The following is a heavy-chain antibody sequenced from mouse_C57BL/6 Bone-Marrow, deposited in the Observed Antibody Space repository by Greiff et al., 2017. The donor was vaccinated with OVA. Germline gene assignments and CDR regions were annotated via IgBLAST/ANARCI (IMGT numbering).Heavy chain of an antibody. CDR3: AREPHYYGSSYVDFDV. J-gene: IGHJ1*03. CDR2: ISYDGSN. CDR1: GYSITSGYY. D-gene: IGHD1-1*01. Sequence: EVQLVESGPGLVKPSQSLSLTCSVTGYSITSGYYWNWIRQFPGNKLEWMGYISYDGSNNYNPSLKNRISITRDTSKNQFFLKLNSVTTEDTATYYCAREPHYYGSSYVDFDVWGTGTTVTVSS. V-gene: IGHV3-6*01.